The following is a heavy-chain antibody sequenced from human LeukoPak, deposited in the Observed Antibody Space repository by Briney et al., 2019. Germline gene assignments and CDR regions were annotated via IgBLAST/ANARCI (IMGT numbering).Heavy chain of an antibody. CDR2: INAGNGNT. V-gene: IGHV1-3*01. CDR1: GYTFTSYA. J-gene: IGHJ4*02. CDR3: ARDPVRKGSSGPPDY. D-gene: IGHD6-19*01. Sequence: ASVKVSCKASGYTFTSYAMHWVRQAPGQRLEWMGWINAGNGNTKYSQKFQGRVTITRDTSASTAYMELSSLRSEDTAVYYCARDPVRKGSSGPPDYWGQGTLVTVSS.